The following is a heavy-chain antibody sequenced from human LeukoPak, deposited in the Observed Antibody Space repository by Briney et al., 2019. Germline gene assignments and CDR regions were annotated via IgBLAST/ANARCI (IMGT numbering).Heavy chain of an antibody. CDR2: ISGSGGST. CDR3: ARATLLWFGESSDY. CDR1: GFTFSSYA. Sequence: GGSLRLSCAASGFTFSSYAMSWVRQAPGKGLEWVSAISGSGGSTYYADSVKGRFTISRDNAKNSLYLQMNSLRAEDTAVYYCARATLLWFGESSDYWGQGTLVTVSS. V-gene: IGHV3-23*01. D-gene: IGHD3-10*01. J-gene: IGHJ4*02.